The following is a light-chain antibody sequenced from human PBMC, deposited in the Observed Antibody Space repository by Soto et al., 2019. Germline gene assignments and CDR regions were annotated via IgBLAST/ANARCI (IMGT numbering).Light chain of an antibody. V-gene: IGKV3-15*01. CDR1: QSVSSN. CDR3: QKYNNWPRT. Sequence: EIVMTQSPATLSVSPGERATLSCRASQSVSSNLAWYQQKPGQAPRLLIYGASTRATGIPVRFSGSGSGTEITLTISSLQSEDFAVYYCQKYNNWPRTFGQGTKVEIE. J-gene: IGKJ1*01. CDR2: GAS.